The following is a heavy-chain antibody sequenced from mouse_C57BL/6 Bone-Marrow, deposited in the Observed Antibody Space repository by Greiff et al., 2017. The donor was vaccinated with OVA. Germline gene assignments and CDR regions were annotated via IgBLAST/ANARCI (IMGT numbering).Heavy chain of an antibody. Sequence: EVQVVESGGGLVKPGGSLKLSCAASGFTFSSYAMSWVRQTPEKRLEWVATISDGGSYTYYPDNVKGRFTISRDNAKNNLYLQMSHLKSEDTAMYYCARDGYYFDYWGQGTTRTVSS. CDR1: GFTFSSYA. CDR2: ISDGGSYT. V-gene: IGHV5-4*01. CDR3: ARDGYYFDY. J-gene: IGHJ2*01.